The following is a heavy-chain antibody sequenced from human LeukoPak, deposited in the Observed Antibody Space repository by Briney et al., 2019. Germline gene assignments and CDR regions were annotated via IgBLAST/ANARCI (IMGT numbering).Heavy chain of an antibody. CDR2: ISSSGSTI. V-gene: IGHV3-11*04. CDR1: GFTFSDYY. CDR3: ARYYGSGSYDWFGP. J-gene: IGHJ5*02. Sequence: TGGSLRLSCAASGFTFSDYYMSWIRQAPGKGLEWVSYISSSGSTIYYADSVKGRFTISRDNAKNSLYLQMNSLRADDTAVYYCARYYGSGSYDWFGPWGQGTLVTVSS. D-gene: IGHD3-10*01.